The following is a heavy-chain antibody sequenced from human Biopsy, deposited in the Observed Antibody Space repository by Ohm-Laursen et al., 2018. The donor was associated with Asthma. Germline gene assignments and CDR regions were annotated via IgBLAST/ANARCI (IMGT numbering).Heavy chain of an antibody. CDR2: ISWNSGSI. D-gene: IGHD2-21*01. CDR3: AKAALGDIGKDY. Sequence: SLRLSCAASGFTFDDYGMHWVRQAPGKGLEWVSGISWNSGSIGYADSVKGRFTISRDNAKNSLYLQMNSLRVEDTALYYCAKAALGDIGKDYWGQGTLVTVSS. V-gene: IGHV3-9*01. CDR1: GFTFDDYG. J-gene: IGHJ4*02.